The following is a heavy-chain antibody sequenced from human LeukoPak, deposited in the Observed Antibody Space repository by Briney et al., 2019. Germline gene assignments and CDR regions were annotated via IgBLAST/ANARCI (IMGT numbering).Heavy chain of an antibody. CDR2: INTGSTYI. J-gene: IGHJ4*02. CDR1: GFTFSSYS. CDR3: AKGASPFDY. V-gene: IGHV3-21*04. Sequence: GGSLRLSCATSGFTFSSYSMNWVRQAPGKGLEWVSPINTGSTYINYADSVKGRFTISRDNAKNSLYLQMNSLRAEDTAIYCCAKGASPFDYLGQGTLVTVSS.